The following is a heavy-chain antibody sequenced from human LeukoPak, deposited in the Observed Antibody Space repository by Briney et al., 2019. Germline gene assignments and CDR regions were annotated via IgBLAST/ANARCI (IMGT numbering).Heavy chain of an antibody. J-gene: IGHJ4*02. CDR3: ARHKGGYTVYYFDY. D-gene: IGHD5-12*01. Sequence: PSETLSLTCTVSGESITYYYWSWIRQPAGKGLEWIGCIYSSGSTNYNPSLKSRVTMSLDTSKKQFSLKLTSVTAADTAVYYCARHKGGYTVYYFDYWGQGTLVTVSS. CDR2: IYSSGST. V-gene: IGHV4-4*07. CDR1: GESITYYY.